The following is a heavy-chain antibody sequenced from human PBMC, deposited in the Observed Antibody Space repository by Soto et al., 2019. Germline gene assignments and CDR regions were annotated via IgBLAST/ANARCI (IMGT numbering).Heavy chain of an antibody. CDR2: IYYSGIT. D-gene: IGHD4-17*01. Sequence: WTWIRQHPGTGLEWIGDIYYSGITNYTPSLKSRVTISVDTSKNQFSLKVTSVAAADTAVYYCARVADYGDYNDAVDIWGQGTMVTVSA. V-gene: IGHV4-31*02. CDR3: ARVADYGDYNDAVDI. J-gene: IGHJ3*02.